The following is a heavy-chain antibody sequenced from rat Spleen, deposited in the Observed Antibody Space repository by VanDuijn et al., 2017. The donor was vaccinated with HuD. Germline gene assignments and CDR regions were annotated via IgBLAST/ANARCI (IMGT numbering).Heavy chain of an antibody. J-gene: IGHJ3*01. Sequence: EVQLVESGGGLVEPGRSMKLSCAASGFTFSDYVMAWVSQAPTKGLEWVASISTGGGNTYYRDSVKGRFTISRDNGKNTLYLQIDSLKSEDTATYYCTRGEQLGGDYWGRGALVTVSS. CDR3: TRGEQLGGDY. D-gene: IGHD1-10*01. CDR2: ISTGGGNT. V-gene: IGHV5-25*01. CDR1: GFTFSDYV.